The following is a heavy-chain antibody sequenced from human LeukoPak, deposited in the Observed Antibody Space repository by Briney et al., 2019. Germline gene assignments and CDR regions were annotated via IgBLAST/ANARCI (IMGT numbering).Heavy chain of an antibody. V-gene: IGHV3-74*01. CDR3: ARGGYGSGSFDI. D-gene: IGHD3-10*01. Sequence: GGSLRLSCAASGFTFSSYSMNWVRQAPGKGLEWVSRINSDGSSTSYADSVKGRFTVSRDNAKNTLYLQMNSLRAEDTAVYYCARGGYGSGSFDIWGQGTMVTVSS. CDR1: GFTFSSYS. CDR2: INSDGSST. J-gene: IGHJ3*02.